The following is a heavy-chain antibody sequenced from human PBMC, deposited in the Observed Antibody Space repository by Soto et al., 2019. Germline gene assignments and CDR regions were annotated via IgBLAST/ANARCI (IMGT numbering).Heavy chain of an antibody. Sequence: SETLSLTCTVSGGSISSSSYYWGWIRQPPGKGLEWIGSIYYSGSTYYNPSLKSRVTISVDTSKNQFSLKLSSVTAADTAVYYCARQGVGNLYFDYWGQGTLVTVSS. CDR2: IYYSGST. CDR1: GGSISSSSYY. CDR3: ARQGVGNLYFDY. V-gene: IGHV4-39*01. D-gene: IGHD1-7*01. J-gene: IGHJ4*02.